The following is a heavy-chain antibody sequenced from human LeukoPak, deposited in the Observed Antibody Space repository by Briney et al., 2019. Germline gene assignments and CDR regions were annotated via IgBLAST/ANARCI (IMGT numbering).Heavy chain of an antibody. CDR3: ARDMGSRYSTDY. CDR2: INPSGDST. J-gene: IGHJ4*02. V-gene: IGHV1-46*01. D-gene: IGHD1-26*01. CDR1: GYTFTGYY. Sequence: AAAVKVSCKASGYTFTGYYMHWVRQAPGQGLEWMGIINPSGDSTSYTQKFQGRVTMTRDMSTSTAYMELSSLRSEDTAVYYCARDMGSRYSTDYWGQGTLVTVSS.